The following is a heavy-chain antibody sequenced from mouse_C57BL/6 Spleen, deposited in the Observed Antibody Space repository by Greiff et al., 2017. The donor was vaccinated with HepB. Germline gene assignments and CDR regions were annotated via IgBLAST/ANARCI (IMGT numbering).Heavy chain of an antibody. Sequence: DVHLVESGGGLVKPGGSLKLSCAASGFTFSDYGMHWVRQAPEKGLEWVAYISSGSSTIYYADTVKGRFTISRDNAKNTLFLQMTSLRSEDTAMYYCARSGAPAWFAYWGQGTLVTVSA. J-gene: IGHJ3*01. CDR1: GFTFSDYG. CDR3: ARSGAPAWFAY. CDR2: ISSGSSTI. V-gene: IGHV5-17*01. D-gene: IGHD1-3*01.